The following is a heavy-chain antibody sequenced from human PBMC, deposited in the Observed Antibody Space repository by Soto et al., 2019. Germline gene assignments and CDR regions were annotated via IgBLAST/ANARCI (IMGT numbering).Heavy chain of an antibody. Sequence: ASVKVSCKASGGTFSSYAISWVRQAPGQGLEWMGGIIPIFGTANYAQKFQGRVTITADESTSTAYMELSSLRSEDTAVYYCARIRGYSYGDYYYGMDVWRQGTTVTVSS. CDR3: ARIRGYSYGDYYYGMDV. V-gene: IGHV1-69*13. D-gene: IGHD5-18*01. CDR1: GGTFSSYA. J-gene: IGHJ6*02. CDR2: IIPIFGTA.